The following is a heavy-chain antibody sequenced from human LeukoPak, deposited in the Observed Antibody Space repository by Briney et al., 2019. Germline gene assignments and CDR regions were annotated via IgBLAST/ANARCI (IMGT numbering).Heavy chain of an antibody. J-gene: IGHJ4*02. D-gene: IGHD5-12*01. CDR1: GDTFSSSA. CDR2: IIPIFDTP. Sequence: SVKVSCKASGDTFSSSAITWVRQAPGQGLEWMGGIIPIFDTPNYAQNFQGRVRITADESTNTAYMELSSLRSEDTAVYYCARARLVATLGGGLDYWGQGTLVTVSS. CDR3: ARARLVATLGGGLDY. V-gene: IGHV1-69*13.